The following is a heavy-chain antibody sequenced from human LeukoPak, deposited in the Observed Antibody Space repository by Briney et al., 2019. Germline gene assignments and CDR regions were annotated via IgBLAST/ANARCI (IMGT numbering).Heavy chain of an antibody. J-gene: IGHJ4*02. CDR3: ARGRCSSTSCLIDS. Sequence: GGSLRLSCAASGFTFSSYAMSWVRQAPGKGLEWVSAISGSGGSTYYADSVKGRFTISRDNSKNTLFLQITSLRPEDTAVYYCARGRCSSTSCLIDSWGQGTLVTVSS. CDR2: ISGSGGST. CDR1: GFTFSSYA. V-gene: IGHV3-23*01. D-gene: IGHD2-2*01.